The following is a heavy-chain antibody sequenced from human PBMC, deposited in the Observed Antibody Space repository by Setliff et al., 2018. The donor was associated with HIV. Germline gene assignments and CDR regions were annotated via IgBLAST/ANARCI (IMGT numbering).Heavy chain of an antibody. Sequence: PGGSLRLSCAASGFTFSNYAMNWVRQAPGKGLEWVSTISGSGGSTYYADSVKGRFTISRDNSKKTLFMQMNRLRAEDTAVYYCAKGAPQLFSYMDVWGKGTTVTVSS. D-gene: IGHD1-1*01. CDR1: GFTFSNYA. V-gene: IGHV3-23*01. J-gene: IGHJ6*03. CDR3: AKGAPQLFSYMDV. CDR2: ISGSGGST.